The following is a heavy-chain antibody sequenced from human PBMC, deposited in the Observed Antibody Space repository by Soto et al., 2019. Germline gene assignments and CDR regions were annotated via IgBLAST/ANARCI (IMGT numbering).Heavy chain of an antibody. V-gene: IGHV1-58*01. CDR1: GFTYTSSA. J-gene: IGHJ4*02. D-gene: IGHD3-22*01. CDR3: AATYCYDSSGYGVFDY. Sequence: SVKVSCKASGFTYTSSAVQWVRQARGQRLEWIGWIVVGSGNTNYAQKFQERVTITRDMSTSTAYMELSSLRSEDTAVYYCAATYCYDSSGYGVFDYWGQGTLFTVSS. CDR2: IVVGSGNT.